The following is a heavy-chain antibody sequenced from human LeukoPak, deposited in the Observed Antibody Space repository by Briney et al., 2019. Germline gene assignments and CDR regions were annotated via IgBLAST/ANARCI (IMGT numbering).Heavy chain of an antibody. J-gene: IGHJ4*02. V-gene: IGHV1-24*01. D-gene: IGHD6-6*01. CDR1: GYTLTELS. CDR3: ATGGPQMALGHPRQFDY. Sequence: ASVKVSCKVSGYTLTELSMHWVRQAPGKGLEWMGGFDPEDGETIYAQKFQGRVTMTEDTSTDTAYMELSSLRSEDTAVYYCATGGPQMALGHPRQFDYWGQGTLVTVSS. CDR2: FDPEDGET.